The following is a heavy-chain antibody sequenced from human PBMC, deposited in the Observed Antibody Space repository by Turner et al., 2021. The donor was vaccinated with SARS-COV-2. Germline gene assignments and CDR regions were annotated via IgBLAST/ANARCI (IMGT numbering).Heavy chain of an antibody. V-gene: IGHV4-4*02. CDR2: IFHNGNAQST. J-gene: IGHJ3*02. Sequence: QLQLQESGPGLVKPWETLSLTCFVSGDSISTYNWWHWVRQPPGKGLEWIGEIFHNGNAQSTNYNPSLASRVTISVSRSSNHFSLKLTSVTAADTAVYYCARGSGTYLANALQIWGQGTLVTISS. CDR3: ARGSGTYLANALQI. D-gene: IGHD1-26*01. CDR1: GDSISTYNW.